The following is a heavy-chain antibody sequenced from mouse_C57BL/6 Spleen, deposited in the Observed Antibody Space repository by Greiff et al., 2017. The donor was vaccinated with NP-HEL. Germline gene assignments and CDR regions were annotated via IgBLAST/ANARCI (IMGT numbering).Heavy chain of an antibody. CDR3: ASDYGSSSWFAY. CDR1: GYTFPSYW. J-gene: IGHJ3*01. CDR2: IDPSDSYT. D-gene: IGHD1-1*01. V-gene: IGHV1-69*01. Sequence: VQLQQPGAELVMPGASVKLSCKASGYTFPSYWMHWVKQRPGQGLEWIGEIDPSDSYTNYNQKFKGKSTLTVDKSSSTAYMQLSSLTSEDSAVYYCASDYGSSSWFAYWGQGTLVTVSA.